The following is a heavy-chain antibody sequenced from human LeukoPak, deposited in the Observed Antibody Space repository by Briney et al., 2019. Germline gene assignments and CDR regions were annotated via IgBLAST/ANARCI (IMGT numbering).Heavy chain of an antibody. Sequence: PGGSLRLSCAASGFTFSSYSMNWVRQAPGKGLEWVSYISSSSSTIYYADSVKGRFTISRDNAKNSLYLQMNSLRAEDTAVYYCAKDRGASSGYHHYWGQGTLVTVSS. V-gene: IGHV3-48*01. CDR3: AKDRGASSGYHHY. J-gene: IGHJ4*02. CDR2: ISSSSSTI. D-gene: IGHD3-22*01. CDR1: GFTFSSYS.